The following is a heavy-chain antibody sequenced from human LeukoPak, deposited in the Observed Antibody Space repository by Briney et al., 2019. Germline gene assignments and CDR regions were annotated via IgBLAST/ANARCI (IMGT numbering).Heavy chain of an antibody. Sequence: SVKVSCKASGGTFSSYDIGWVRQAPGQGLEWMGRIIPIFGTANYAQKFQGRVTITTDESTSTAYMELSSLRSEDTAVYYCASADSSGYYPHDYWGQGTLVTVSS. CDR3: ASADSSGYYPHDY. D-gene: IGHD3-22*01. V-gene: IGHV1-69*05. CDR1: GGTFSSYD. J-gene: IGHJ4*02. CDR2: IIPIFGTA.